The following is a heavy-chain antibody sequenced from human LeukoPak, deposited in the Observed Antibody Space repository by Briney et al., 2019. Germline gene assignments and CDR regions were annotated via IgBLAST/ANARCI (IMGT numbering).Heavy chain of an antibody. CDR2: INPNSGGT. CDR1: GYTFTDYY. D-gene: IGHD3-9*01. Sequence: GASVKVSCKASGYTFTDYYIHWVRQAPGQGLEWMGRINPNSGGTNYAQKFQGRVTMTRDTSISTAYMELSRLRSDDTAVYYCARGVERRLVYYYYGMDVWGQGTTVTVSS. CDR3: ARGVERRLVYYYYGMDV. J-gene: IGHJ6*02. V-gene: IGHV1-2*06.